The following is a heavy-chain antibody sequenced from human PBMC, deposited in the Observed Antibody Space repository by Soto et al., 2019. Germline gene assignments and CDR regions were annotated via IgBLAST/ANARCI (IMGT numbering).Heavy chain of an antibody. J-gene: IGHJ3*01. CDR2: IWYDG. V-gene: IGHV3-33*06. Sequence: GGSLRLSCAASGFTFSSYGMHWVRQAPGKGLEWVAVIWYDGKYADSVKGRFTISRDNSKSTLFLQMDSLGAEDTATYYCAKENPYSYGHGFDVWGQGTLVTVSS. CDR3: AKENPYSYGHGFDV. CDR1: GFTFSSYG. D-gene: IGHD1-26*01.